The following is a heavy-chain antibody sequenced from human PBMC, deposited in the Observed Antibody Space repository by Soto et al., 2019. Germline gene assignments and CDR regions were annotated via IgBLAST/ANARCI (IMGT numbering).Heavy chain of an antibody. CDR2: IYYSGST. J-gene: IGHJ4*02. Sequence: PSETLSLTCTVSCGSISSYYWSWIRQPPGKGLEWIGYIYYSGSTNYNPSLKSRVTISVDTSKNQFSLKLSSVTAADTAVYYCARLAYTYYYDSSRYFFDYWGQGTLVTVSS. CDR3: ARLAYTYYYDSSRYFFDY. D-gene: IGHD3-22*01. CDR1: CGSISSYY. V-gene: IGHV4-59*01.